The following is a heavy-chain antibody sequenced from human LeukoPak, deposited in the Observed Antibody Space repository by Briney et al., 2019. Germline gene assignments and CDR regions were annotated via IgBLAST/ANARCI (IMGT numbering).Heavy chain of an antibody. V-gene: IGHV1-69*04. CDR3: ARSYRRYGSGSYSHDYYFGMDV. CDR2: IIPIFGIA. J-gene: IGHJ6*02. Sequence: SVKVSCKASGGTFSSYAISWVRQAPGQGLEWMGRIIPIFGIANYAQKFQGRVTITADKSTSTAYMELSILRSEDTAVYYCARSYRRYGSGSYSHDYYFGMDVWGQGTTVTVSS. D-gene: IGHD3-10*01. CDR1: GGTFSSYA.